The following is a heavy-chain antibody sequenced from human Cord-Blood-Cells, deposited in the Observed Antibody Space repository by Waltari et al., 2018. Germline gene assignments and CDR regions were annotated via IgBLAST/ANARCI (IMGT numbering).Heavy chain of an antibody. CDR3: ARDRTDWGRAFDI. Sequence: EVQLVESGGGLIQPGGSLRLSCAASGFTVSSNYMSWVRQAPGKGLRWVSVIYSGGSTYYADSVKGRFTISRDNSKNTLYLQMNSLRAEDTAVYYCARDRTDWGRAFDIWGQGTMVTVSS. D-gene: IGHD2-21*01. CDR1: GFTVSSNY. V-gene: IGHV3-53*01. CDR2: IYSGGST. J-gene: IGHJ3*02.